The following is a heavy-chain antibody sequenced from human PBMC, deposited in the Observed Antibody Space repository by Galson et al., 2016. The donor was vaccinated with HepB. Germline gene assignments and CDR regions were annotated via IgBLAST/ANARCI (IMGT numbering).Heavy chain of an antibody. D-gene: IGHD5-24*01. Sequence: RQAPGKGLEWVAVISYDGSNKYYADSVKGRFTISRDNSKNTLYLQMHSLRVEDTAVYYCVARDGYTADYWGQGTLVTVSS. CDR3: VARDGYTADY. V-gene: IGHV3-30-3*01. CDR2: ISYDGSNK. J-gene: IGHJ4*02.